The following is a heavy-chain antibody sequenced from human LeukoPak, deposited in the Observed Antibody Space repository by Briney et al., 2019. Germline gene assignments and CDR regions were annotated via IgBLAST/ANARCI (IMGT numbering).Heavy chain of an antibody. J-gene: IGHJ6*02. Sequence: GSLRLSCAASGFTFSSYAMSWVRQAPGKGLEWIGEINHSGSTNYNPSLKSRVTISVDTSKNQFSLKLSSVTAADTAVYYCARGLGGYVFYGMDVWGQGTTVTASS. CDR2: INHSGST. CDR3: ARGLGGYVFYGMDV. CDR1: GFTFSSYA. D-gene: IGHD1-1*01. V-gene: IGHV4-34*01.